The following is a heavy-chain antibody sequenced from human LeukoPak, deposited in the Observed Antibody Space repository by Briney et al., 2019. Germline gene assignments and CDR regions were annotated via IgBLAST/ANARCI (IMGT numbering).Heavy chain of an antibody. CDR3: ARSTVDANYYDSSGYYPGYGVMDA. Sequence: GGSLRLSCAASRFTFSSYAMHWVRQAPGKGLEGVAVRSYDGSNKYYADSVKGRFTISRDNSRNTLYLQMNSLRAEDTAVYYCARSTVDANYYDSSGYYPGYGVMDAWGKGTTVTVSS. V-gene: IGHV3-30*01. CDR1: RFTFSSYA. D-gene: IGHD3-22*01. CDR2: RSYDGSNK. J-gene: IGHJ6*03.